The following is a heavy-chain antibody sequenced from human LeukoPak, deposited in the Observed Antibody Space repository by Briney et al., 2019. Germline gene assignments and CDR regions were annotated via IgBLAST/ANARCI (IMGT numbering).Heavy chain of an antibody. Sequence: GRSLRLSCAASGFTFSSYAMHWVRQAPGKGLEWVAVISYDGSNKYYADSVKGRFTISRDNSKNTLYLQMNSLRAEDTAVYYCAREIGPRDGYHKGFDYWGQGTLVTVSS. CDR3: AREIGPRDGYHKGFDY. D-gene: IGHD5-24*01. CDR1: GFTFSSYA. J-gene: IGHJ4*02. CDR2: ISYDGSNK. V-gene: IGHV3-30-3*01.